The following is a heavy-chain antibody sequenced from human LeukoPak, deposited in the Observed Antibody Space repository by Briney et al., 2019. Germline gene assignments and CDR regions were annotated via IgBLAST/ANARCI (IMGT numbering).Heavy chain of an antibody. Sequence: PGGSLRLSCAASGFTVSSSYMYWVRQAPGKGLEWVSFFYRGDSTYYAESVRGRFTISRDNSKNTLYLLMNSLIPEDMAVYYCAREVVPSPSYFDSWGQGTLVTVSS. CDR2: FYRGDST. J-gene: IGHJ4*02. D-gene: IGHD2-15*01. CDR3: AREVVPSPSYFDS. CDR1: GFTVSSSY. V-gene: IGHV3-53*01.